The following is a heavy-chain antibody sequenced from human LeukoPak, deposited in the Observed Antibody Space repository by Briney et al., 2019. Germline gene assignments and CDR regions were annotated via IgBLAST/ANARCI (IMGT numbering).Heavy chain of an antibody. CDR2: IYTSGST. J-gene: IGHJ6*03. CDR1: GGSISSYY. V-gene: IGHV4-4*09. D-gene: IGHD4-11*01. CDR3: ARGLTTVTYYYYMDV. Sequence: SETLSLACTVSGGSISSYYWSWIRQPPGKGLEWIGYIYTSGSTNYNPSLKSRVTISVDTSKNQFSLKLSSVTAADTAVYYCARGLTTVTYYYYMDVWGKGTTVTVSS.